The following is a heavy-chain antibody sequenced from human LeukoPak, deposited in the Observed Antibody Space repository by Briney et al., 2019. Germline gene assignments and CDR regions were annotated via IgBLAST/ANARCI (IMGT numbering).Heavy chain of an antibody. V-gene: IGHV1-3*01. Sequence: VASVKVSCKASGYTFTSYAMHWVRQAPGQRLEWMGWINAGNGNTKYSQKFQGRVTITRDTSASTAYMELSSLRSEDTAVYYCARDSLIVLMVYADYGMDVWGQGTTVTVSS. CDR1: GYTFTSYA. CDR3: ARDSLIVLMVYADYGMDV. CDR2: INAGNGNT. D-gene: IGHD2-8*01. J-gene: IGHJ6*02.